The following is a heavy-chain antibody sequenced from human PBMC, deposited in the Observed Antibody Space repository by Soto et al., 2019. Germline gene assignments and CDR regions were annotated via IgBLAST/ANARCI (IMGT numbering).Heavy chain of an antibody. Sequence: SETLSLTCTVSGGSISSSSYYWGWIRQPPGKGLEWIGSIYYSGSTYYNPSLKSRVTISVDTSKNQFSLKLSSVTAADTAVYYCARRARQPAANGSYYYYGMDVWGQGTTVT. V-gene: IGHV4-39*01. CDR2: IYYSGST. CDR3: ARRARQPAANGSYYYYGMDV. J-gene: IGHJ6*02. D-gene: IGHD2-2*01. CDR1: GGSISSSSYY.